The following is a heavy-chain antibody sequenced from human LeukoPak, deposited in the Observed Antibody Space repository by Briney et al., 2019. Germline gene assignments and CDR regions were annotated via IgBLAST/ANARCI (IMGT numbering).Heavy chain of an antibody. J-gene: IGHJ4*02. CDR1: GYTFTGYY. CDR2: INPNSGGT. V-gene: IGHV1-2*02. D-gene: IGHD1-7*01. CDR3: ARVQELELGEVDY. Sequence: APVKVSCKASGYTFTGYYMHWVRQAPGQGLEWMGWINPNSGGTNYAQKFQGRVTMTRDTSISTAYMELSRLRSDDTAVYYCARVQELELGEVDYWGQGTLVTVSS.